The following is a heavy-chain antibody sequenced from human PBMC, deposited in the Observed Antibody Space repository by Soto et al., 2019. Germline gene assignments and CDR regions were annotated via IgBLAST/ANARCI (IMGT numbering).Heavy chain of an antibody. CDR2: IIPILGIA. V-gene: IGHV1-69*02. CDR1: GGTFSSYT. D-gene: IGHD1-26*01. CDR3: ASQRELRGS. Sequence: QVQLVQSGAEVKKPGSSVKVSCKASGGTFSSYTISWVRQAPGQGLEWMGRIIPILGIANYAQKFQGRVKITAEKSTSTAYMELSSLRPEDTAVYYCASQRELRGSWGQGTLVTVSS. J-gene: IGHJ5*02.